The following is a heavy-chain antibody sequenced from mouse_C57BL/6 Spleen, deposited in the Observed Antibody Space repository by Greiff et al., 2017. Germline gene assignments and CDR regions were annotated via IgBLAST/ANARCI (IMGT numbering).Heavy chain of an antibody. CDR1: GYTFTSYG. J-gene: IGHJ2*01. V-gene: IGHV1-81*01. Sequence: VQLQQSGAELARPGASVKLSCKASGYTFTSYGISWVKQRTGQGLEWIGEIYPRSGNTYYNEKFKGKATLTADKSSSTAYMELRSLTSEDSADYFCARQLGRGYFDYWGQGTTLTVSS. CDR2: IYPRSGNT. D-gene: IGHD4-1*02. CDR3: ARQLGRGYFDY.